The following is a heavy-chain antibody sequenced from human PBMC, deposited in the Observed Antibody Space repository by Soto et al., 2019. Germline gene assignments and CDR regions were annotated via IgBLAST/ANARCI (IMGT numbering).Heavy chain of an antibody. V-gene: IGHV3-9*01. CDR3: VKDKNEIWIGPLVSGMDV. J-gene: IGHJ6*02. CDR2: ISYNGDTV. D-gene: IGHD3-3*01. Sequence: GGSLRLSCGASGFSFVDFAMHWVRHTPEKGLEWVSSISYNGDTVAYGDSVKGRFTVSRDNAKKSLFLQMDSLRPDDTALYCCVKDKNEIWIGPLVSGMDVWGQGTTVTV. CDR1: GFSFVDFA.